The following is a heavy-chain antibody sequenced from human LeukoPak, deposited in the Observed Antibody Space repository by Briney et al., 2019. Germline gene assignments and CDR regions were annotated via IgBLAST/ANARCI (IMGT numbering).Heavy chain of an antibody. CDR1: GFNFTSYW. CDR3: ARDGGRSSSWYADY. J-gene: IGHJ4*02. Sequence: GGSLRLSCAASGFNFTSYWMTWVRQAPGKGLEWVANIKHDGSEKYYVDSVKGRFTISRDNAKDSLYLQMNSLRAEDTAAYYCARDGGRSSSWYADYWGQGTLVTVSS. D-gene: IGHD6-13*01. CDR2: IKHDGSEK. V-gene: IGHV3-7*05.